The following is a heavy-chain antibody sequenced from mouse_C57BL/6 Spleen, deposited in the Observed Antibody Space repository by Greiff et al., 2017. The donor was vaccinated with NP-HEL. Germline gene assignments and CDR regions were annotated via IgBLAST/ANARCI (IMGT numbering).Heavy chain of an antibody. CDR2: ISSGGSST. V-gene: IGHV5-6*02. J-gene: IGHJ4*01. CDR3: ARDYLYYYAMDY. CDR1: GFTFSSYG. Sequence: DVMLVESGGDLVKPGGSLKLSCAASGFTFSSYGMSWVRQTPDKRLEWVATISSGGSSTYYPDSVKGRFTISRDNAKNTLYLQMSSLKSEDTAMYYCARDYLYYYAMDYWGQGTSVTVSS. D-gene: IGHD2-4*01.